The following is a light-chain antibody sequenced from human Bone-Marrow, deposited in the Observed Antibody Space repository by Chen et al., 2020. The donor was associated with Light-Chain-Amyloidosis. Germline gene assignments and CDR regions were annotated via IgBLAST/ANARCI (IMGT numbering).Light chain of an antibody. CDR2: GAS. CDR3: QQYEMYT. Sequence: EIVLTQSPGTLSLSPGERATLSCRASQSVSSSYLAWYQQNPGQAPRLLIYGASSRATGIPDRFSGSGSGTDFTLTISRLEPEDFAVYYCQQYEMYTFGQGTKLEIK. J-gene: IGKJ2*01. V-gene: IGKV3-20*01. CDR1: QSVSSSY.